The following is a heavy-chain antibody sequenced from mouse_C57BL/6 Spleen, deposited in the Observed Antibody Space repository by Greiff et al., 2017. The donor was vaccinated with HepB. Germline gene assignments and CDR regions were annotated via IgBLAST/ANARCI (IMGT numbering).Heavy chain of an antibody. Sequence: VHVKQSGAELVRPGASVKLSCTASGFNIKDYYMHWVKQRPEQGLEWIGRIDPEDGDTEYAPKFQGKATMTADTSSNTAYLQLSSLTSEDTAVYYCTTELRLIFDYWGQGTTLTVSS. CDR3: TTELRLIFDY. CDR1: GFNIKDYY. J-gene: IGHJ2*01. D-gene: IGHD3-2*02. V-gene: IGHV14-1*01. CDR2: IDPEDGDT.